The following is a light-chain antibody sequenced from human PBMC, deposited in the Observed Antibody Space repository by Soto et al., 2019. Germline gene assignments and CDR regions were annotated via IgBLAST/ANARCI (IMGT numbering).Light chain of an antibody. V-gene: IGKV1-9*01. CDR1: QGINYY. J-gene: IGKJ1*01. CDR3: QHLDTYPRT. CDR2: AAS. Sequence: DIQLTQSPSFLSASVGDRVTITCRASQGINYYLAWYQQKVGKAPKLLIYAASTLQSGVPSRFRGSGSGTEVTLTITSLQPEDLATYYCQHLDTYPRTFGQGTKVEIK.